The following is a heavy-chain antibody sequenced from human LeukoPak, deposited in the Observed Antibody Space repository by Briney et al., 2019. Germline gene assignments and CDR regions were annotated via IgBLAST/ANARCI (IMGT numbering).Heavy chain of an antibody. CDR2: IYSGGST. CDR1: GFSLTNNN. J-gene: IGHJ4*02. Sequence: GGSPSLSCAAPGFSLTNNNISSLRQAPGKGLEWVSVIYSGGSTKYADSVKARFTISRDNSKNTVYLQMNSLRAEDTAVYFSARTTLDNWGQGTLVTVSS. V-gene: IGHV3-53*01. CDR3: ARTTLDN. D-gene: IGHD1-1*01.